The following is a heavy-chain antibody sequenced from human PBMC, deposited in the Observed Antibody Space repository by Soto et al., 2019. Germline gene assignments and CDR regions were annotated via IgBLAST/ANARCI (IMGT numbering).Heavy chain of an antibody. D-gene: IGHD2-15*01. Sequence: QVQLVESGGGEVQPGRSLRLSCAASGFTFSSYTMHWVRQAPGKGLEWVAVISYDGSNKYYADSVKGRFTISRDNSKNTLYLQMNSLRAEDTAVYYCARDHSYVYCSDGSCSFDYWGQGTLVTVSS. CDR2: ISYDGSNK. CDR1: GFTFSSYT. J-gene: IGHJ4*02. CDR3: ARDHSYVYCSDGSCSFDY. V-gene: IGHV3-30-3*01.